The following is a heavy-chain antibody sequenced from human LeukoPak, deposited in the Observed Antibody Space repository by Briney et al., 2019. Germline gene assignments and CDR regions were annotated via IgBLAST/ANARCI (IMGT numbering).Heavy chain of an antibody. Sequence: SVKVSCKASGYTFSSYSINWVRQAPGQGLEWMGGIIPIFGTANYAQKFQGRVTITADESTSTAYMELSSLRSEDTAVYYCARPSKNWFDPWGQGTLVTVSS. D-gene: IGHD4-11*01. CDR3: ARPSKNWFDP. CDR2: IIPIFGTA. J-gene: IGHJ5*02. CDR1: GYTFSSYS. V-gene: IGHV1-69*13.